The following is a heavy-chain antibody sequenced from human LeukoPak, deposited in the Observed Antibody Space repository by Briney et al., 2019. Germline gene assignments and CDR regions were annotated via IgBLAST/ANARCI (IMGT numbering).Heavy chain of an antibody. D-gene: IGHD6-13*01. CDR2: IYPGDSDT. Sequence: GESLKISCKGSGYSFTSYWIGWVRQMPGKGLEWMGIIYPGDSDTKYSPSFQGQVTISADKSISTAYLQWSSLKASDTAMYYCARQQQLVRGYFDYWGQGTLVTVSS. J-gene: IGHJ4*02. V-gene: IGHV5-51*01. CDR3: ARQQQLVRGYFDY. CDR1: GYSFTSYW.